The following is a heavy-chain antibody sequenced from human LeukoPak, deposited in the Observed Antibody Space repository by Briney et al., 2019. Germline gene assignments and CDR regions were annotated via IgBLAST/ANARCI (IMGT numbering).Heavy chain of an antibody. V-gene: IGHV5-51*01. D-gene: IGHD1-26*01. Sequence: AESLKISCKSSGYNFPNYWIGWVRQMPGKGLEWMGIIYFGDSETRYSPSFQGQVTISADKSISTAYLQWSSLKASDSALYYCARSPRFSGSYGSAFDIWGQGTMVTVPS. CDR1: GYNFPNYW. CDR2: IYFGDSET. CDR3: ARSPRFSGSYGSAFDI. J-gene: IGHJ3*02.